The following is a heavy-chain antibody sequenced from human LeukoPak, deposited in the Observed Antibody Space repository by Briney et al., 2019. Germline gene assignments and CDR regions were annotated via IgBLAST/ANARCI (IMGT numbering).Heavy chain of an antibody. CDR3: ATHQSYDDAFDY. D-gene: IGHD5-12*01. CDR2: ISSSGSTI. J-gene: IGHJ4*02. Sequence: GGSLRLSCAASGFTFSDYYMSWIRQAPGKGLEGVSYISSSGSTIYYADSVKGRFTISRDNAKNSLYLQMNSLRAEDTAVYYCATHQSYDDAFDYWGQGTLVTVSS. V-gene: IGHV3-11*01. CDR1: GFTFSDYY.